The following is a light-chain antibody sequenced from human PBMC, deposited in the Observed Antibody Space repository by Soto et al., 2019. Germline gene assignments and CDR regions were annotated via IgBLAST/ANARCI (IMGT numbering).Light chain of an antibody. CDR2: DAS. Sequence: EIVLTQSPATLSLSPGERATLSCRASQSVSNYLPWYHQKPGQAPRLLIYDASNRATGIPARFSGSGSGTDFTLTISSLEPEDFAVYSCQQRSNWLTFGGGTKVDIK. CDR1: QSVSNY. J-gene: IGKJ4*01. V-gene: IGKV3-11*01. CDR3: QQRSNWLT.